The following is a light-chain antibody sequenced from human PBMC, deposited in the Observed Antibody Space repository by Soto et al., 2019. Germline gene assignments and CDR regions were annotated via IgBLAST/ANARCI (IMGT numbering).Light chain of an antibody. J-gene: IGKJ4*01. CDR3: QQSYSTPRLT. V-gene: IGKV1-39*01. CDR2: PAS. CDR1: QSISSY. Sequence: DIQMTQSPSSLSASVGDRVTITCRASQSISSYLNWYQQKPGKAPKLLIYPASSLQSGVPSRLSGSGSGTDFTLTISSLQPEDFATYYCQQSYSTPRLTFGGGTKVEIK.